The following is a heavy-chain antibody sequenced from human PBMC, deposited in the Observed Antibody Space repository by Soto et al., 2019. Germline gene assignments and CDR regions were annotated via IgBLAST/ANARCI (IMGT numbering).Heavy chain of an antibody. CDR2: IYYSGST. CDR3: ARGNGPIDP. Sequence: SETLSLTCTVSGGSISSYYWSWIRQPPGKGLEWIGYIYYSGSTNYNPSLKSRVTISVDTSKNQFSLKLSSVTAADTAVYYCARGNGPIDPWGQGTLVTVSS. CDR1: GGSISSYY. V-gene: IGHV4-59*01. J-gene: IGHJ5*02. D-gene: IGHD2-8*01.